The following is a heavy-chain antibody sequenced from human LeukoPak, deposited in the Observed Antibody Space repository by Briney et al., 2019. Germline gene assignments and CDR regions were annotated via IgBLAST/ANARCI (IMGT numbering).Heavy chain of an antibody. CDR2: IYTSGGT. CDR3: ARDGYSSSWYVVPLYYYYYYMDV. V-gene: IGHV4-4*07. Sequence: KSSETLSLTCTVSGGSISSYYWSWIRQPAGKGLEWIGRIYTSGGTNYNPSLKSRVTMSVDTSKNQFSLKLSSVTAADRAVYYCARDGYSSSWYVVPLYYYYYYMDVWGKGTTVTVSS. CDR1: GGSISSYY. D-gene: IGHD6-13*01. J-gene: IGHJ6*03.